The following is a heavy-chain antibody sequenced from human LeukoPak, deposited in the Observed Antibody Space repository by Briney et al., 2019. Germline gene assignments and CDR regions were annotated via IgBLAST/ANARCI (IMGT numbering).Heavy chain of an antibody. J-gene: IGHJ4*02. CDR3: ARDGGYDSSGYHVDY. CDR1: GYTFPSYY. CDR2: INPSGGST. V-gene: IGHV1-46*01. Sequence: ASVNVSCRASGYTFPSYYMHWVRQAPGQGLEWMGIINPSGGSTSYAQKFQGRVTMTRDTSTSTVYMELSSLRSDDTAVYYCARDGGYDSSGYHVDYWGQGTLVTVSS. D-gene: IGHD3-22*01.